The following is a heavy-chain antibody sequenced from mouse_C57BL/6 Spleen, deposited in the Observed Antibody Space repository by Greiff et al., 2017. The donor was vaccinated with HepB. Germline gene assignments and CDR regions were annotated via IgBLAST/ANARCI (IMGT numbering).Heavy chain of an antibody. Sequence: QVHVKQSGAELVKPGASVKISCKASGYAFSSYWMNWVKQRPGKGLEWIGQIYPGDGDTNYNGKFKGKATLTADKSSSTAYMQLSSLTSEDSAVYFCAREYYGSRWTMDYWGQGTSVTVSS. CDR1: GYAFSSYW. CDR3: AREYYGSRWTMDY. V-gene: IGHV1-80*01. D-gene: IGHD1-1*01. CDR2: IYPGDGDT. J-gene: IGHJ4*01.